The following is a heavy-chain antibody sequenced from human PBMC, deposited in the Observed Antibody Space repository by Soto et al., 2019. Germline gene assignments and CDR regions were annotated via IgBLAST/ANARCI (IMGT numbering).Heavy chain of an antibody. CDR3: LRADYGDYENYYYYGMDV. Sequence: ASVKVSCKASGYTFTSYDINWVRQATGQGLEWMGWMNPNSGKTGYAQKFQGRVTMTRNTSISTAYMELSSLRSEDTAVYYCLRADYGDYENYYYYGMDVWGQGTTVTVSS. CDR2: MNPNSGKT. D-gene: IGHD4-17*01. CDR1: GYTFTSYD. J-gene: IGHJ6*02. V-gene: IGHV1-8*01.